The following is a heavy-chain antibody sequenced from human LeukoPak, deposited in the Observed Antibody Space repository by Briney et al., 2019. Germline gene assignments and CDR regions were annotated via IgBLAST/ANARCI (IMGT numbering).Heavy chain of an antibody. CDR3: GRPLQRGSWTQRALDY. CDR1: GYTFTSYG. J-gene: IGHJ4*02. D-gene: IGHD3-10*01. V-gene: IGHV1-18*04. Sequence: ASVKVPCKASGYTFTSYGISWVRQAPGQGLEWMGWISAYNGNTNYAQKLQGRVTMTTDTSTSTAYMELRSLRSDDTAVYYCGRPLQRGSWTQRALDYWGQGTLVTVSS. CDR2: ISAYNGNT.